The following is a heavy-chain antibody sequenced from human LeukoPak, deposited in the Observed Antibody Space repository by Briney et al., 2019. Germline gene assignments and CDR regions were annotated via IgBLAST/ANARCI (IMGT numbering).Heavy chain of an antibody. CDR3: AKDRGPGITGTSFDY. V-gene: IGHV3-9*03. D-gene: IGHD1-7*01. CDR1: GFTFDDYA. CDR2: ISWNSGSI. Sequence: TGGSLRLSCAASGFTFDDYAMHWVRQAPGKGLEWVSGISWNSGSIGYADSVKGRFTISRDNAKNPLYLQMNSLRAEDMALYYCAKDRGPGITGTSFDYWGQGTLVTASS. J-gene: IGHJ4*02.